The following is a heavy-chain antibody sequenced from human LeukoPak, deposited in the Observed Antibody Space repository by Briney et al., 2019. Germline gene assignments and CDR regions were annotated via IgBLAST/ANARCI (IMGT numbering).Heavy chain of an antibody. J-gene: IGHJ4*02. V-gene: IGHV3-23*01. Sequence: GGSLRLSCAASGFTFSSYAMSWVRQAPGKGLEWVSAISGSGSSTYYADSVKGRFTISRDNSKNTLYLQMNSLRAEDTAVYYCARSTSNDFIWESYRPRVASYFDYWGRGTLVTVSS. CDR1: GFTFSSYA. D-gene: IGHD3-16*02. CDR3: ARSTSNDFIWESYRPRVASYFDY. CDR2: ISGSGSST.